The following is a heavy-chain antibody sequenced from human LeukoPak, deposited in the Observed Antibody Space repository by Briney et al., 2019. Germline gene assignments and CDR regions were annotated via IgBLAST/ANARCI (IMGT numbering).Heavy chain of an antibody. V-gene: IGHV4-61*08. CDR2: IYYSGST. D-gene: IGHD3-10*01. Sequence: SETLSLTCTVSGASVSSGGYYWSWIRQPPGKGLEWIGYIYYSGSTNYNPSLKSRVTISVDTSKNQFSPKVSSVTAADTAVYYCARRGGSGGSFDYWGQGTLVTVSS. CDR1: GASVSSGGYY. CDR3: ARRGGSGGSFDY. J-gene: IGHJ4*02.